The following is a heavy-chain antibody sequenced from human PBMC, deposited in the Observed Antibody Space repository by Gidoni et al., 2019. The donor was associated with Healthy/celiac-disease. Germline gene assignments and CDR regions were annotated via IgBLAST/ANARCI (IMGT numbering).Heavy chain of an antibody. CDR2: ISGSGGST. Sequence: EVQLLESGGGLVQSGGSLRLSCAASGFTFSSYAMSLVRQAPGKGLGWVSAISGSGGSTSYADSVKGRFTISRDNSKNTLYLQMNSLRAEDTAVYYCAKGDIVVVVAATSPDYWGQGTLVTVSS. D-gene: IGHD2-15*01. J-gene: IGHJ4*02. V-gene: IGHV3-23*01. CDR3: AKGDIVVVVAATSPDY. CDR1: GFTFSSYA.